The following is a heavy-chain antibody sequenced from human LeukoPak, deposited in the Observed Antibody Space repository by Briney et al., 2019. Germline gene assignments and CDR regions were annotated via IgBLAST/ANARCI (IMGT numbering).Heavy chain of an antibody. Sequence: ASVKVSCKASGYTFTGYYMHWVRQAPGQGLERMGWINPNSGGTNYAQKFQGRVTMTRDTSISTAYMELSRLRSDDTAVYYCARGGTYYDFWSGQKTFYYMDVWGKGTTVTVSS. V-gene: IGHV1-2*02. J-gene: IGHJ6*03. CDR3: ARGGTYYDFWSGQKTFYYMDV. D-gene: IGHD3-3*01. CDR2: INPNSGGT. CDR1: GYTFTGYY.